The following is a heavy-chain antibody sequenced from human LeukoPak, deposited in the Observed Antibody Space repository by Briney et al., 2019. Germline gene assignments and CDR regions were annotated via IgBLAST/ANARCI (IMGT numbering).Heavy chain of an antibody. J-gene: IGHJ4*02. V-gene: IGHV1-24*01. D-gene: IGHD3-10*01. Sequence: ASVKVSCKVSGYTHTELSMHWVRQAPGKGLEWMGGFDPEDGETIYAQKFQGRVTMTEDTSTDTAYMELSSLRSEDTAVYYCATEGLITMVRGAAFDYRGQGTLVTVSS. CDR3: ATEGLITMVRGAAFDY. CDR2: FDPEDGET. CDR1: GYTHTELS.